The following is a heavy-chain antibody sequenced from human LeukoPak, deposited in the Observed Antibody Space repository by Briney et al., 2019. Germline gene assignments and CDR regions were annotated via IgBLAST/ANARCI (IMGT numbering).Heavy chain of an antibody. D-gene: IGHD3-10*01. CDR1: GYTFTSYD. Sequence: ASVTVSCKASGYTFTSYDINWVRQAPGQGLEWMGWMNPNSGNTGYAQKFQGRVTMTRNTSISTAYMELSSLRSEDTAVYYCARGDTYAVRGVIMKYGMDVWGQGTTVTVSS. CDR2: MNPNSGNT. J-gene: IGHJ6*02. CDR3: ARGDTYAVRGVIMKYGMDV. V-gene: IGHV1-8*01.